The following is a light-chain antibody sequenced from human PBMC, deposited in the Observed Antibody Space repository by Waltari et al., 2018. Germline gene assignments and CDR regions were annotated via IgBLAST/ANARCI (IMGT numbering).Light chain of an antibody. CDR1: QGISSW. CDR3: LQADSFPYT. J-gene: IGKJ2*01. CDR2: GAS. V-gene: IGKV1-12*01. Sequence: DIQMTQSPSSVSASVGDSVTITCRASQGISSWLAWYQQKLGKAPKLLIYGASSLQSGVPSRFSGSGSGTGFTLTIGSLEPEDSATYYCLQADSFPYTFGQGTKLEI.